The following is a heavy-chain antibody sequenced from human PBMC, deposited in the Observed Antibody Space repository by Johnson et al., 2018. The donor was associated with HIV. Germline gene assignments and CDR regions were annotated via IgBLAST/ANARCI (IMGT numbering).Heavy chain of an antibody. CDR1: GFTFDDHG. J-gene: IGHJ3*02. CDR3: ARSDYVWGSYTRKGAFDI. D-gene: IGHD3-16*01. Sequence: VQLVESGGGVVRPGGSLRLSCAASGFTFDDHGMNWVRQPPGKGLEWVSGISWNSGSIGYVDSVKGRFTISRDNAKNSLYLQMNSLRAEDTALYYCARSDYVWGSYTRKGAFDIWGKGQWSPSLQ. CDR2: ISWNSGSI. V-gene: IGHV3-20*04.